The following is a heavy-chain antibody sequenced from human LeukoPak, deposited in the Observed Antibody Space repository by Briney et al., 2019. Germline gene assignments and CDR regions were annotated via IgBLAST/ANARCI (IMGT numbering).Heavy chain of an antibody. V-gene: IGHV3-30*04. CDR1: GFTFSSCA. CDR3: ARASGV. D-gene: IGHD3-10*01. J-gene: IGHJ6*02. CDR2: MSYDGSNK. Sequence: PGGSLRLSCAASGFTFSSCAMHWVRQAPGKGLEWVAVMSYDGSNKYYADSVKGRFTISRDNSKNTLYLQMNSLRAEDTAVYYCARASGVWGQGTTVTVSS.